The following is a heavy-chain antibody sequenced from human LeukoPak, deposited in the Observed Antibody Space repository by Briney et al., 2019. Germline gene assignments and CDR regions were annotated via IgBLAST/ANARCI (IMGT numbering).Heavy chain of an antibody. V-gene: IGHV1-46*01. CDR2: INPSGGST. CDR3: ARESIEFDCPYCLRYGMDV. J-gene: IGHJ6*02. CDR1: GYTFTSYY. Sequence: ASVKVSCKASGYTFTSYYMHWVRQTPGQGLEWMGIINPSGGSTSYAQKFQGRVTMTRDTSTSTVYMELSSLRSEDTAVYYCARESIEFDCPYCLRYGMDVWGQGTTVTVSS. D-gene: IGHD3-9*01.